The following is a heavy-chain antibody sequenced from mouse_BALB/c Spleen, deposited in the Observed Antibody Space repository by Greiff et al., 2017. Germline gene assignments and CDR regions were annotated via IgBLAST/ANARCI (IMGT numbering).Heavy chain of an antibody. CDR1: GFNIKDTY. Sequence: EVMLVESGAELVKPGASVKLSCTASGFNIKDTYMHWVKQRPEQGLEWIGRIDPANGNTKYDPKFQGKATITADTSSNTAYLQLSSLTSEDTAVYYCALYYRYPWFAYWGQGTLVTVSA. CDR2: IDPANGNT. D-gene: IGHD2-14*01. V-gene: IGHV14-3*02. CDR3: ALYYRYPWFAY. J-gene: IGHJ3*01.